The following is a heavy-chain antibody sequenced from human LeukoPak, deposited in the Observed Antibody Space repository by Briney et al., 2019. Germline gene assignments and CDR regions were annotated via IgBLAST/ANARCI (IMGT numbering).Heavy chain of an antibody. V-gene: IGHV3-48*01. Sequence: GGSLRLSCAASGFTFSSYSMNWVRKAPGKGLGWVSYISSRSSTIYYADSVKGRFTISRDNAKNSLYLQMNGLRAEDTAVYYCARVRWAERYFDYWGQGTLVTVSS. CDR1: GFTFSSYS. D-gene: IGHD5-24*01. CDR3: ARVRWAERYFDY. J-gene: IGHJ4*02. CDR2: ISSRSSTI.